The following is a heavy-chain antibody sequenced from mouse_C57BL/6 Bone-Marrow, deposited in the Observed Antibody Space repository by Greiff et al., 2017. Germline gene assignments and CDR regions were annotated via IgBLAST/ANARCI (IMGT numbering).Heavy chain of an antibody. CDR1: GYTFTSYW. D-gene: IGHD2-2*01. V-gene: IGHV1-59*01. CDR3: ARERIYYGYDEVAY. J-gene: IGHJ3*01. Sequence: VQLQQPGAELVRPGTSVKLSCKASGYTFTSYWMHWVKQRPGQGLEWIGVIDPSDSYTNYNQKFKGKATLTVDTSSSTAYMQLSSLTSEDSAVYYCARERIYYGYDEVAYWGQGALVTVSA. CDR2: IDPSDSYT.